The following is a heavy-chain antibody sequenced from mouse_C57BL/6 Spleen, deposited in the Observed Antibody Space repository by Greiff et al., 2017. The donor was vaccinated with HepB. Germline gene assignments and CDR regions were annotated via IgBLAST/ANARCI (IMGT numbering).Heavy chain of an antibody. CDR2: ISSGSSTI. D-gene: IGHD4-1*01. J-gene: IGHJ1*01. CDR3: VKGDWDVYFDV. CDR1: GFTFSDYG. Sequence: EVKLVESGGGLVKPGGSLKLSCAASGFTFSDYGMHWVRQAPEKGLEWVAYISSGSSTIYYADTVKGRFTISRDNAKNTLFLQMTSLRSEDTAMCYCVKGDWDVYFDVWGAEAPVSASS. V-gene: IGHV5-17*01.